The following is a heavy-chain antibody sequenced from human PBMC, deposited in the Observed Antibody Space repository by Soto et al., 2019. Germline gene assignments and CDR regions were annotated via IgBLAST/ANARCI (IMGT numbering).Heavy chain of an antibody. CDR2: IYYSGST. D-gene: IGHD2-21*01. J-gene: IGHJ4*02. V-gene: IGHV4-39*01. Sequence: SETLSLTCTVSGGSISGSGYYRGWIRQPPGKGLDWIGNIYYSGSTYYNPSLKSRVTMSVDTSNNQFSLKLSSVTAADTVVYYCARHGHIRVADTGFDYWGQGALVTVSS. CDR3: ARHGHIRVADTGFDY. CDR1: GGSISGSGYY.